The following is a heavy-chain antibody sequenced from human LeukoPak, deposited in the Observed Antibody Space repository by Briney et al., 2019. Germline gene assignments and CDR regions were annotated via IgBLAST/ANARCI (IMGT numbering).Heavy chain of an antibody. CDR2: ISSDGSRV. CDR1: GFTFSDYW. Sequence: GGSLTLSCAASGFTFSDYWMHWVRQAPGKGLVWVSRISSDGSRVTYAASVRGRFTIYRDNAKNTLYLQMNSLRAEDTALYYCAKAPRGGAYYFDYWGQGTLVTAPS. D-gene: IGHD3-10*01. V-gene: IGHV3-74*01. J-gene: IGHJ4*01. CDR3: AKAPRGGAYYFDY.